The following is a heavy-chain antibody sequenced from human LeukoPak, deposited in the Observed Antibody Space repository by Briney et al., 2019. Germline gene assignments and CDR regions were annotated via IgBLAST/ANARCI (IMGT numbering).Heavy chain of an antibody. Sequence: GGSLRLPCAASGFTFSDYYMSWIRQAPGKGLEWVSYISSSGSTIYYADSVKGRFTISRDNAKNSLYLQMNSLRAEDTAVYYCARDYLGFGEFIYYYGMDVWGQGTTVTVSS. CDR3: ARDYLGFGEFIYYYGMDV. V-gene: IGHV3-11*01. CDR1: GFTFSDYY. D-gene: IGHD3-10*01. CDR2: ISSSGSTI. J-gene: IGHJ6*02.